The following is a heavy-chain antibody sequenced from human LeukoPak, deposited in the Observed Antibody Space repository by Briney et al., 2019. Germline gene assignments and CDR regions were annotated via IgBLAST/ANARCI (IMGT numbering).Heavy chain of an antibody. Sequence: SETLSLTCTVSGGSISSYYWSWIRQPPGKGLEWIGYIYTSGSTNYNPSLKSRVTISVDTSKNQFSLKLSSVTAADTAVYYCARRASSKHFDYWAREPWSPSPQ. J-gene: IGHJ4*02. CDR3: ARRASSKHFDY. CDR2: IYTSGST. V-gene: IGHV4-4*09. CDR1: GGSISSYY.